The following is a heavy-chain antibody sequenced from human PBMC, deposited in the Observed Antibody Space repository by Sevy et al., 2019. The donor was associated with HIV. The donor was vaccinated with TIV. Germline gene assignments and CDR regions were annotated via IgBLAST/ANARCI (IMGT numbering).Heavy chain of an antibody. D-gene: IGHD5-12*01. CDR2: ISYDGSNK. J-gene: IGHJ3*02. CDR1: GFTFSSYA. Sequence: GGSLRLSCAASGFTFSSYAMHWVRQAPGKGLEWVAVISYDGSNKYYADSVKGRFTISRDNSKNTLYLQMYSLRAEDTAVYYCARLPGGGYDSHAFDIWGQGTMVTVSS. V-gene: IGHV3-30-3*01. CDR3: ARLPGGGYDSHAFDI.